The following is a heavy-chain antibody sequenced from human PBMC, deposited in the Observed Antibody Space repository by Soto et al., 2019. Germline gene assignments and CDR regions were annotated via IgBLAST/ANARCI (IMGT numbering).Heavy chain of an antibody. Sequence: QVQLVASGGGLVKPGGSMRLSCAASGFTFSDYYKSWLRQAPGKGLEWVSYISSRSSYTNYADSVKGRFTISRDTAKNSLYLQMNSLRAEDTAVYYCAGTGGSWDYWGQGTLVTVAS. CDR2: ISSRSSYT. D-gene: IGHD1-26*01. CDR3: AGTGGSWDY. CDR1: GFTFSDYY. V-gene: IGHV3-11*06. J-gene: IGHJ4*02.